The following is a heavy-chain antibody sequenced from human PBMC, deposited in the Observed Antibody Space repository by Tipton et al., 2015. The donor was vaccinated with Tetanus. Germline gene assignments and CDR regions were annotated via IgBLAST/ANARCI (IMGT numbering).Heavy chain of an antibody. Sequence: TLSLTCTVSGGSLSSGTYFWSWIRQSPGQGLEWIGLIYYSGSTSYNPSLKSRVTISVDTSKNQLSLKLTSVTAADTAVYYCASMTPVDWYFDLWGRGTLVTVSS. J-gene: IGHJ2*01. D-gene: IGHD4-23*01. CDR2: IYYSGST. V-gene: IGHV4-61*01. CDR1: GGSLSSGTYF. CDR3: ASMTPVDWYFDL.